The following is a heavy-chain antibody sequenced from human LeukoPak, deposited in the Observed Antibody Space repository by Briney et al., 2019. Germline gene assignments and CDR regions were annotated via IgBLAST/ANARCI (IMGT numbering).Heavy chain of an antibody. CDR1: GFSFSSYA. D-gene: IGHD2-15*01. Sequence: GGSLRLSCAASGFSFSSYAMSWVRQAPGQGLEWGSSISGSGGSTNYADSVKGRFTISRDNSKNTLYLQMNSLRVEDTAVYYCAKDGGNIVVVVAAMHYWGQGTLVTVSS. CDR2: ISGSGGST. J-gene: IGHJ4*02. CDR3: AKDGGNIVVVVAAMHY. V-gene: IGHV3-23*01.